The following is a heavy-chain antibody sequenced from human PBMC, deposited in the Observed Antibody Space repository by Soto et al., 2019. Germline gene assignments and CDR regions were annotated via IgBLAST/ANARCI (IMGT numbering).Heavy chain of an antibody. CDR2: IIPIFGTA. V-gene: IGHV1-69*06. Sequence: QVQLVQSGAEVKKPGSSVKVSCKASGGTFSSYAISWVRQAPGQGLEWMGGIIPIFGTANYAQKFQGRVTIPADKSTSTAYMELSSLRSEDTAVYYCARRGYCSGGSCYGWFDPWGQGTLVTVSS. J-gene: IGHJ5*02. D-gene: IGHD2-15*01. CDR3: ARRGYCSGGSCYGWFDP. CDR1: GGTFSSYA.